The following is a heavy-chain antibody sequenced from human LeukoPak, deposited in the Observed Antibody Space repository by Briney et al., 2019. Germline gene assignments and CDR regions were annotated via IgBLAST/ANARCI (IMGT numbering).Heavy chain of an antibody. CDR3: ARSMGGFGVVTPFDY. CDR1: GGSISSYY. Sequence: SETPSLTCTVSGGSISSYYWSWIRQPPGKGLEWIGEINHSGSTNYNPSLKSRVTISVDTSKNQFSLKLSSVTAADTAVYYCARSMGGFGVVTPFDYWGQGTLVTVSS. D-gene: IGHD3-3*01. CDR2: INHSGST. V-gene: IGHV4-34*01. J-gene: IGHJ4*02.